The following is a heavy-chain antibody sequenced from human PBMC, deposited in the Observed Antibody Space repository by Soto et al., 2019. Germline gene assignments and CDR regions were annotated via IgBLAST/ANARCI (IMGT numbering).Heavy chain of an antibody. CDR1: GYTFTNYG. CDR3: ARDLSRIAARRGNWFDP. J-gene: IGHJ5*02. CDR2: ISAYNGNT. D-gene: IGHD6-6*01. Sequence: GASVKVSCKASGYTFTNYGITWVRQAPGQGLEWMGWISAYNGNTHYTQRLQGRVTMTTDTSTSTAYMELRGLRSDDTAVYYCARDLSRIAARRGNWFDPWGQGTLVTVSS. V-gene: IGHV1-18*01.